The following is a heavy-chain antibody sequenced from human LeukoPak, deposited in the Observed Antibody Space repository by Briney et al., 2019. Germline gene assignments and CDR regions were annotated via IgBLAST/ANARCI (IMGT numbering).Heavy chain of an antibody. CDR3: ATDLHYYDSSGYYVDY. V-gene: IGHV1-24*01. Sequence: ASVKVFCKVSGYTLTELSMHWVRQAPGKGLEWMGGFDPEDGETIYAQKFQGRVTMTEDTSTDTAYMELSSLRSEDTAVYYCATDLHYYDSSGYYVDYWGQGTLVTVSS. CDR1: GYTLTELS. J-gene: IGHJ4*02. CDR2: FDPEDGET. D-gene: IGHD3-22*01.